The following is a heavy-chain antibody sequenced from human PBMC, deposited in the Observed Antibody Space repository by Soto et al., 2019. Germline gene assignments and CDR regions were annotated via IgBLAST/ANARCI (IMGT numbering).Heavy chain of an antibody. J-gene: IGHJ5*02. CDR3: ARVVPGAEAWFGL. CDR2: ISLYSDGT. V-gene: IGHV1-18*01. Sequence: ASVKVSCKTSGYTFSNYGITWVRQAPGQPLEWLGWISLYSDGTNHAQKFQGRVSMTTDTSTTTAYMELRSLRSDDTAVYYCARVVPGAEAWFGLWGQGTLVTVSS. D-gene: IGHD2-2*01. CDR1: GYTFSNYG.